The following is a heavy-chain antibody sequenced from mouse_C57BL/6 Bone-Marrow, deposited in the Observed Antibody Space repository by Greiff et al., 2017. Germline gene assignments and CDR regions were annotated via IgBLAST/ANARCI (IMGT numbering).Heavy chain of an antibody. CDR2: IYPSDSET. Sequence: VQLQESGDELVRPGSSVKLSCKASGYTFTSYWMDWVKQRPGQGLEWIGNIYPSDSETHYNQKFKDKATLTVDKSSNTAYMPLSSLTSEDSAVYYCARDGSSYDWYFDVWGTGTTVTVSS. D-gene: IGHD1-1*01. CDR1: GYTFTSYW. V-gene: IGHV1-61*01. CDR3: ARDGSSYDWYFDV. J-gene: IGHJ1*03.